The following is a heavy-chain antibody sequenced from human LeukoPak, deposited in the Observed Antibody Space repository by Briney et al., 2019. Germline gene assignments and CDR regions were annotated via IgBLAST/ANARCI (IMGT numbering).Heavy chain of an antibody. Sequence: GESLKISCKGSGYTFTTNWIAWVRQMPGKGLEWMGIIYPGDSDTTYSPSFQGQVTISADKSISTAYLQWSSLKASDTAMYYCARQVLEGVDGRVAVTTGNWLPDYWGQGTLVTVSS. CDR3: ARQVLEGVDGRVAVTTGNWLPDY. J-gene: IGHJ4*02. CDR2: IYPGDSDT. V-gene: IGHV5-51*01. CDR1: GYTFTTNW. D-gene: IGHD4-17*01.